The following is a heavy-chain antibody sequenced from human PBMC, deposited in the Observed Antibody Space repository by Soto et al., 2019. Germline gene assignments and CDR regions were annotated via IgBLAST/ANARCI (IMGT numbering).Heavy chain of an antibody. Sequence: SETLSLTCAVYGVSFSSYYWGWIRQPPGKGLEWVGSIYYSGSTYYNPSLKSRVTISVDTSKNQFSLKLSSVTAADTAVYYCARHLGGRFLEWSYYYYYYGMDVWGQGTTVTVSS. CDR1: GVSFSSYY. D-gene: IGHD3-3*01. J-gene: IGHJ6*02. CDR3: ARHLGGRFLEWSYYYYYYGMDV. CDR2: IYYSGST. V-gene: IGHV4-39*01.